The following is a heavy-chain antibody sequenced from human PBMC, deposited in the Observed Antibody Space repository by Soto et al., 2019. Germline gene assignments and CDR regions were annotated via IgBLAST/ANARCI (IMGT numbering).Heavy chain of an antibody. J-gene: IGHJ6*02. CDR2: IIPIFGTA. D-gene: IGHD5-18*01. CDR3: ARPVETAMFNQSYYGMDS. CDR1: GGTFSSYA. V-gene: IGHV1-69*06. Sequence: SVELSCEASGGTFSSYAISWVRQAPGQGLEWRGGIIPIFGTANYAQKFQGRVTITADKSTSTAYMELSSLRSEDTAVYYCARPVETAMFNQSYYGMDSWGQGNTVTVSS.